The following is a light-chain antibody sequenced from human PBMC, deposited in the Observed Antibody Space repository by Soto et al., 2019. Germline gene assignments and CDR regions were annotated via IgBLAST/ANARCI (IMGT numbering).Light chain of an antibody. V-gene: IGKV3D-11*02. CDR2: DAS. CDR3: QQRSNWLWT. CDR1: QSVSSSY. Sequence: EIVLTQSPGTLSLSPGERATLSCRASQSVSSSYLAWYQQKHGQAPRVXIYDASNRETGIPARFSGSGAGTEFTLTISSLEPEDFAVYYCQQRSNWLWTFGQGTKVDNK. J-gene: IGKJ1*01.